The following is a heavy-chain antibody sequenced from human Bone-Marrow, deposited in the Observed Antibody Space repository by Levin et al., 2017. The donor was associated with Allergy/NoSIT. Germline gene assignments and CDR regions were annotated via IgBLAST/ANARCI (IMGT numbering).Heavy chain of an antibody. J-gene: IGHJ4*02. V-gene: IGHV3-33*01. Sequence: LTGGSLRLSCAVSGLDFNNSAMHWVRQAPGKGLEWVAVMWYDGRTRKYADSVKGRFSLSRDSSKNTVDLQMNSLRAEDTAVYYCARTRHETIQLWALDYWGQGIQVTVSS. D-gene: IGHD1-1*01. CDR2: MWYDGRTR. CDR3: ARTRHETIQLWALDY. CDR1: GLDFNNSA.